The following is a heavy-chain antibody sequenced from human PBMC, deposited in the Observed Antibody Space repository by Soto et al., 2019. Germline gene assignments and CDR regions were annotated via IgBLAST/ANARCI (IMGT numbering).Heavy chain of an antibody. J-gene: IGHJ4*02. CDR1: GFDFSNTW. CDR2: INSDGSSI. V-gene: IGHV3-74*01. CDR3: AKDWYHTIDS. Sequence: PVGSLRLSCATSGFDFSNTWIHWVRQVPGQGLVWVSRINSDGSSIIYADSVKGRFTLSRDNAKNTVHLQMSSLRVEDTAVYYCAKDWYHTIDSWGQGIPVTVS. D-gene: IGHD1-20*01.